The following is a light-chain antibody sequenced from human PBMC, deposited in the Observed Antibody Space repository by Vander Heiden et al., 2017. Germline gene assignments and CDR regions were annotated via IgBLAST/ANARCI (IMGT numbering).Light chain of an antibody. Sequence: EIVMTQPPATLSVSPGERATLSCRASQSVSSNLAWYQQKPGQAPRLLIYGASTRDTGIPARFTLTSSSLQSEDFAVYYWQQDNNWRTFGGGTKVEIK. V-gene: IGKV3D-15*01. J-gene: IGKJ4*01. CDR3: QQDNNWRT. CDR2: GAS. CDR1: QSVSSN.